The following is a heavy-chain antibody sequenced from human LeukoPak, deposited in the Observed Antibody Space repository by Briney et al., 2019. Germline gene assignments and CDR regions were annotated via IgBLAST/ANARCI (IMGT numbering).Heavy chain of an antibody. D-gene: IGHD6-13*01. J-gene: IGHJ4*02. Sequence: ASVKISCKVSGYTFTDYYMHWVPQARGKGREWMGLVDPEEGETIYAEEFQGRVTITADTSTDTAYMELSSLRSEDTAVYYCAPVHSSSWYFAIDYWGQGTLVTVSS. CDR3: APVHSSSWYFAIDY. CDR1: GYTFTDYY. V-gene: IGHV1-69-2*01. CDR2: VDPEEGET.